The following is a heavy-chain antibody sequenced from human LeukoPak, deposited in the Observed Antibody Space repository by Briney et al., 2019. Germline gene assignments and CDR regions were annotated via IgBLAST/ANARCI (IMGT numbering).Heavy chain of an antibody. V-gene: IGHV1-2*06. CDR1: GYTFTGYY. CDR3: ARVPSTAMVYYFDY. Sequence: ASVNVSCKASGYTFTGYYMHWVRQAPGQGLEWMGRINPNSGGTNYAQKFQGRVTMTRDTSISTAYMELSRLRSDDTAVYYCARVPSTAMVYYFDYWGQGTLVTVSS. D-gene: IGHD5-18*01. J-gene: IGHJ4*02. CDR2: INPNSGGT.